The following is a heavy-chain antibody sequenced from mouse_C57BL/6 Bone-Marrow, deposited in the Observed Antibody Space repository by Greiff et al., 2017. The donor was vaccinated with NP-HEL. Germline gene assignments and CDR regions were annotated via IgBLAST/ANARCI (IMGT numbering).Heavy chain of an antibody. CDR1: GYTFTSYG. Sequence: QVQLKQSGAELARPGASVKLSCKASGYTFTSYGISWVKQRTGQGLEWIGEIYPRSGNTYYNEKFKGKATLTADKSSSTAYMELRSLTSEDSAVYFCARGRGLRAFDYWGQGTTLTVSS. V-gene: IGHV1-81*01. D-gene: IGHD1-1*01. CDR2: IYPRSGNT. CDR3: ARGRGLRAFDY. J-gene: IGHJ2*01.